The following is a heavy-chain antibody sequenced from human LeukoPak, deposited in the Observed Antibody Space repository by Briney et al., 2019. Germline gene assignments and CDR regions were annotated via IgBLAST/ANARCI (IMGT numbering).Heavy chain of an antibody. J-gene: IGHJ6*04. Sequence: PGRSLRLSCAASGFTFSSYGMHWVRQAPGKGLEWVAVISYDGSNKYYADSVKGRFTISRDNSKNTLYLQMNSLRAEDTAVYYCANQPYYYGWGSYPGMDVWGKGTTVTVSS. CDR2: ISYDGSNK. D-gene: IGHD3-10*01. V-gene: IGHV3-30*18. CDR1: GFTFSSYG. CDR3: ANQPYYYGWGSYPGMDV.